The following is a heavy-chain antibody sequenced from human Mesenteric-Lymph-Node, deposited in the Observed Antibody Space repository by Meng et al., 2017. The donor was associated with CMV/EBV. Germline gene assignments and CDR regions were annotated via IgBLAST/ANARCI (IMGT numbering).Heavy chain of an antibody. CDR1: GFTFSSYA. J-gene: IGHJ6*02. V-gene: IGHV3-30*04. D-gene: IGHD6-6*01. Sequence: GGSLRLSCAASGFTFSSYAMHWVRQAPGKGLEWVAVISYDGSNKYYADSVKGRFTISRDNSKNTLYLQMNSLRAEDTAVYYCARERSRQLATGFYYYYYGMDVWGQGTTVTVSS. CDR3: ARERSRQLATGFYYYYYGMDV. CDR2: ISYDGSNK.